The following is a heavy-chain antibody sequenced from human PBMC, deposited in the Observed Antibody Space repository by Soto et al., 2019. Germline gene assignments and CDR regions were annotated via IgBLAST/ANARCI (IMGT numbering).Heavy chain of an antibody. CDR2: INHSGST. CDR1: GGSFSGYY. V-gene: IGHV4-34*01. CDR3: ARVKAYYDFWSGSPPHYYYYGMDV. Sequence: SETLSLTCAVYGGSFSGYYWSWIRQPPGKGLEWIGEINHSGSTNYNPSPKSRVTISVDTSKNQFSLKLSSVTAADTAVYYCARVKAYYDFWSGSPPHYYYYGMDVWGQGTTVTVSS. J-gene: IGHJ6*02. D-gene: IGHD3-3*01.